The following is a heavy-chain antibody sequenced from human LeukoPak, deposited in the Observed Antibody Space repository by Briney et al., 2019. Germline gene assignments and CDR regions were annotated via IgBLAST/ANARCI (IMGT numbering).Heavy chain of an antibody. V-gene: IGHV4-34*01. CDR2: INHSGST. Sequence: SETLSLTCAVYGGSFSGYYWSWIRQPPGKGLEWIGEINHSGSTNYNPSLKSRVTISVDTSKNQFSLKLSSVTAADTAVYYRASLPRIAAAGPILRANYYYYMDVWGKGNTVTVSS. CDR1: GGSFSGYY. J-gene: IGHJ6*03. CDR3: ASLPRIAAAGPILRANYYYYMDV. D-gene: IGHD6-13*01.